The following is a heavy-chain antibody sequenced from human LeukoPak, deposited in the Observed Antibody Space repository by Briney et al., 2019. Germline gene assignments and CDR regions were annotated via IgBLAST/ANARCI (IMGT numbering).Heavy chain of an antibody. CDR2: ISSSSSTI. V-gene: IGHV3-48*01. J-gene: IGHJ4*02. CDR1: GFTFSSYS. D-gene: IGHD3-9*01. CDR3: ARDILTGSSPFDY. Sequence: GGSLRLSCAASGFTFSSYSMNWVRQAPGKGLEWVSYISSSSSTIYYADSVKGRFTISRDNAKNSLYLQMNSLRAEDTAVYYCARDILTGSSPFDYWGQGTLVTVSS.